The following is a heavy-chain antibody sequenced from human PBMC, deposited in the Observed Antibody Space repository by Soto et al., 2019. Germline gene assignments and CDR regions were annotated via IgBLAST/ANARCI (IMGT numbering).Heavy chain of an antibody. J-gene: IGHJ6*02. CDR3: ARSLPPSDSSSWYLVYYYYCMDV. CDR1: GYTFTGYY. D-gene: IGHD6-13*01. CDR2: INPNSGGT. Sequence: ASVKVSCKASGYTFTGYYMHWVRQAPGQGLEWMGWINPNSGGTNYAQKFQGRVTMTRDTSISTAYMELSRLRSDDTAVYYCARSLPPSDSSSWYLVYYYYCMDVWGQGTTVTVSS. V-gene: IGHV1-2*02.